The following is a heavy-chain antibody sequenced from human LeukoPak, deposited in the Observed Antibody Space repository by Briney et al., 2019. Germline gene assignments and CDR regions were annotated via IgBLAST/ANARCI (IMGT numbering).Heavy chain of an antibody. CDR1: GFTFSSYS. CDR2: ISSSSSFI. D-gene: IGHD2-15*01. J-gene: IGHJ6*02. Sequence: GGSVRLSCAASGFTFSSYSMNWVRQAPGKGLEWVSSISSSSSFIYYADSVKGRFTISRDNAKNSLYLQMNSLRAEDTAVYYCARERPYCSGGSCYLGVWGMDVWGQGTTVTVSS. CDR3: ARERPYCSGGSCYLGVWGMDV. V-gene: IGHV3-21*01.